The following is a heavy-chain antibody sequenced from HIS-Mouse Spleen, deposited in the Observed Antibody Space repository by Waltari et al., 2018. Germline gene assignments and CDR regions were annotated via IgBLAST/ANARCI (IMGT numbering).Heavy chain of an antibody. V-gene: IGHV3-23*01. CDR1: GFTFSSYA. CDR3: ASNSKASAFDI. Sequence: EVQLLESGGGLVQPGGSLRLSCAASGFTFSSYAMSWVRQAPGKGLGWVSVMRGRWGRTYYAESVKGRFTIARDNSKNTLYLQMNSLRAEDTAVYYCASNSKASAFDIWGQGTMVTVSS. CDR2: MRGRWGRT. J-gene: IGHJ3*02. D-gene: IGHD2-2*01.